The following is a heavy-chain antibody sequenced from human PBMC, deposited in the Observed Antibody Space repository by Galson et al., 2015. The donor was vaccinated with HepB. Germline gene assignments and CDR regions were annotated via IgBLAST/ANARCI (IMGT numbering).Heavy chain of an antibody. Sequence: SLRLSCAASGFTFSSYGMHWVRQAPGKGLEWVAFIRYDGSNKYYADSVKGRLTISRDNSKNTLYLQMNSLRAEDTAVYYCANGPLLWFGELLLGGAFDPWGQGTLVTVSS. V-gene: IGHV3-30*02. D-gene: IGHD3-10*01. CDR1: GFTFSSYG. CDR2: IRYDGSNK. J-gene: IGHJ5*02. CDR3: ANGPLLWFGELLLGGAFDP.